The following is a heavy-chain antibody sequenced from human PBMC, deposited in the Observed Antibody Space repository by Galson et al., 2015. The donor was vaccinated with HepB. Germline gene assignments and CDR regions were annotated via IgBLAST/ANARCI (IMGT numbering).Heavy chain of an antibody. CDR3: AKERGSSSWSRFALDI. CDR2: INPNSGGT. V-gene: IGHV1-2*06. Sequence: SVKVSCKASGYTFTAYYVHWVRQAPGQGPEWMGRINPNSGGTNSARNFQGRVTMTRDTSINTAYMELSRLRSDDTAMYYCAKERGSSSWSRFALDIWGQGTMVSVSS. D-gene: IGHD6-13*01. J-gene: IGHJ3*02. CDR1: GYTFTAYY.